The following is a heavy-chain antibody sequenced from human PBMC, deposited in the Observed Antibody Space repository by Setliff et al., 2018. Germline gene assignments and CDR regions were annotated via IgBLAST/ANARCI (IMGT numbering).Heavy chain of an antibody. CDR1: GGSISTYY. Sequence: PSETLSLTCSVSGGSISTYYWSWIRRPPGKGLEWIGNINYSGNSNYIPSLKSRVTISVDTPKNQFSLKLSSVTAADTAVYYCARDTRVRDSSSVPSDTFDIWGRGTMVTVSS. J-gene: IGHJ3*02. V-gene: IGHV4-59*01. CDR3: ARDTRVRDSSSVPSDTFDI. CDR2: INYSGNS. D-gene: IGHD2-15*01.